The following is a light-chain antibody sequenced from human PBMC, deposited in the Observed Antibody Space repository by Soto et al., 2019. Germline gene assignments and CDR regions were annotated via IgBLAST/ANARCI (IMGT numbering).Light chain of an antibody. Sequence: IQMTQSPSTLSASVGDRVTITCRASQSISSWLAWYQQKPGKAPKLLIYDASSLESGVPSRFSGSGSGTEFTLTISRLQPDDFATYYCQQYNSYPYTFGQGTKLEIK. CDR3: QQYNSYPYT. CDR1: QSISSW. V-gene: IGKV1-5*01. CDR2: DAS. J-gene: IGKJ2*01.